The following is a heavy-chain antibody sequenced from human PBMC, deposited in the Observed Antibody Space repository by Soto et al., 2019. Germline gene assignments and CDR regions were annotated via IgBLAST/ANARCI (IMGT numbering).Heavy chain of an antibody. CDR2: ICHSGNT. CDR3: ARNCGSSWHYFDS. V-gene: IGHV4-34*01. D-gene: IGHD6-13*01. CDR1: GGSFSGYY. J-gene: IGHJ4*02. Sequence: QVQLQQWGAGRLKPSETLSLTCAVYGGSFSGYYGSWIRQPPGKGLEWIGEICHSGNTNYNPSLTSRVXXSXDXXKTQFSRKVSTLTAADTGMYYCARNCGSSWHYFDSWGRGTVVTVSS.